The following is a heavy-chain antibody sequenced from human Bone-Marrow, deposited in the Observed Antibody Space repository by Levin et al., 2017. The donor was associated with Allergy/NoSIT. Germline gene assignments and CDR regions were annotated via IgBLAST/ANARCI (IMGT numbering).Heavy chain of an antibody. D-gene: IGHD3-22*01. CDR3: ARDPGYYDSSGYYEH. J-gene: IGHJ1*01. V-gene: IGHV1-18*01. CDR1: GYTFTSYG. Sequence: ASVKVSCKASGYTFTSYGISWVRQAPGQGLEWMGWISAYNGNTNYAQKLQGRVTMTTDTSTSTAYMELRSLRSDDTAVYYCARDPGYYDSSGYYEHWGQGTLVTVSS. CDR2: ISAYNGNT.